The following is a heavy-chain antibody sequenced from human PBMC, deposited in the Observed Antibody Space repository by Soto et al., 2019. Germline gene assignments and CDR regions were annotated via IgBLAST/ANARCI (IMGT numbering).Heavy chain of an antibody. Sequence: PGGSLRLSCAASGFSFSSYWMSWVRQAPGKGLEWVANIKEDGSEKDYVDSVKGRFTISRDNAKNSLYLEMNSLRAEDTAVYYCARWIMITFGGVIAREDAFDIWGQGTMVTVSS. J-gene: IGHJ3*02. D-gene: IGHD3-16*02. CDR1: GFSFSSYW. CDR3: ARWIMITFGGVIAREDAFDI. V-gene: IGHV3-7*01. CDR2: IKEDGSEK.